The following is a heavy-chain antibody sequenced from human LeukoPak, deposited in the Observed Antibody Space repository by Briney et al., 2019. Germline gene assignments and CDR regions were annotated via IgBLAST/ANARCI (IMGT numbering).Heavy chain of an antibody. D-gene: IGHD3-9*01. Sequence: AGSLIRSCAASGGTFSSYEMNCCLQAPAKGLEWVSYISSSGSTIYYADSVKGRFTISRDNSKNTLYLQMNRLRDEDTAVSYCARKQNDILTGQGYFDYWGQGTLVTVSS. CDR1: GGTFSSYE. CDR3: ARKQNDILTGQGYFDY. V-gene: IGHV3-48*03. J-gene: IGHJ4*02. CDR2: ISSSGSTI.